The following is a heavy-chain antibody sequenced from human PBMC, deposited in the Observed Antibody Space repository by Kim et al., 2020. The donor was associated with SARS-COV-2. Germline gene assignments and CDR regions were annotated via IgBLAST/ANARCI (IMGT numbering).Heavy chain of an antibody. CDR1: GYTFTSYY. D-gene: IGHD6-19*01. CDR3: ARLKAVAGTGRGGGAFDI. CDR2: INPSGGST. J-gene: IGHJ3*02. Sequence: ASVKVSCKASGYTFTSYYMHWVRQAPGQGLEWMGIINPSGGSTSYAQKFQGRVTMTRDTSTSTVYMELSSLRSEDTAVYYCARLKAVAGTGRGGGAFDIWGQGTMVTVSS. V-gene: IGHV1-46*01.